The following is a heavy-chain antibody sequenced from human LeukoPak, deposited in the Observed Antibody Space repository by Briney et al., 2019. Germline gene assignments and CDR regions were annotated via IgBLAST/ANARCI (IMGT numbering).Heavy chain of an antibody. CDR1: GGTFSSYA. J-gene: IGHJ4*02. D-gene: IGHD1-26*01. Sequence: SVKVSCKASGGTFSSYAISWVRQAPGQGLEWMGGIIPIFGTANYAQKFQGRVTITADESTSTAYMELSSLRSEDTAVYYCARGTRFMVVGATYFDYWGQGTLVTVSS. CDR3: ARGTRFMVVGATYFDY. V-gene: IGHV1-69*01. CDR2: IIPIFGTA.